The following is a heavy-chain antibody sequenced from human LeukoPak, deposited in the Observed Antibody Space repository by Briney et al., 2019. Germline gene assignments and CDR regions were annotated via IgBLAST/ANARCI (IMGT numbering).Heavy chain of an antibody. D-gene: IGHD3-10*01. J-gene: IGHJ5*02. Sequence: PGGSLRLSCGASGFTFSSYGMHWVRQPPGKGLEWVAFIRYDGGNKNYADSVKGRFTISRDNAKNSLYLQMNSLRAEDTAVYYCASLPMVRGAISAWGQGTLVTVSS. CDR1: GFTFSSYG. V-gene: IGHV3-30*02. CDR3: ASLPMVRGAISA. CDR2: IRYDGGNK.